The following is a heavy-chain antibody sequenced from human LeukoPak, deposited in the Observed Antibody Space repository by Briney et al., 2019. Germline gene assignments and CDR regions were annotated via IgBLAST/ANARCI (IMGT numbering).Heavy chain of an antibody. Sequence: GGSLRLSCAASGFTFSSYAMHWVRQAPGKGLEWVAVISYDGSNKYYADSVKGRFTISRDNSKNTLYLQMNSLRAEDTAVYYYASRFDWGQGTLVTVSS. CDR3: ASRFD. V-gene: IGHV3-30-3*01. J-gene: IGHJ4*02. CDR1: GFTFSSYA. CDR2: ISYDGSNK.